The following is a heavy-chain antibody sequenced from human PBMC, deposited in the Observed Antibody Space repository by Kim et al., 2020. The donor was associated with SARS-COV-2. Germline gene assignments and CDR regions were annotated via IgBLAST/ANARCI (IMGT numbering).Heavy chain of an antibody. Sequence: CQGRVTITADESTSTAYMELSSLRSEDTAVYYCARDPDYYGSGSYGYFQHWGQGTLVTVSS. D-gene: IGHD3-10*01. CDR3: ARDPDYYGSGSYGYFQH. J-gene: IGHJ1*01. V-gene: IGHV1-69*01.